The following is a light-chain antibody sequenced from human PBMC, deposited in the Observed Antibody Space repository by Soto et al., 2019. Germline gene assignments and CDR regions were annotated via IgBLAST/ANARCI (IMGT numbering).Light chain of an antibody. J-gene: IGKJ2*01. CDR3: QQYYSTPYT. CDR1: RSVLYSSNNKNY. Sequence: DIVMTQSPDSLAVSLGERATINCKSSRSVLYSSNNKNYLAWYQQKPGQPPKLLIYWASTRESGVPDRFGGSGSGTDFTLTISSLQAEDVAVYYCQQYYSTPYTFGQGTKLEIK. V-gene: IGKV4-1*01. CDR2: WAS.